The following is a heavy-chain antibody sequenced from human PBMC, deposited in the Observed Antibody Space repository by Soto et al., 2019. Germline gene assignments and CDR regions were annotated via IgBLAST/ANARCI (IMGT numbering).Heavy chain of an antibody. CDR3: ASGYSCYYSEYYYCYIYV. J-gene: IGHJ6*03. CDR1: GGSISSYY. D-gene: IGHD5-12*01. CDR2: IYYSGST. Sequence: SETLSLTCTVSGGSISSYYWSWIRQPPGKGLEWIGYIYYSGSTNYNPSLKSRVTISVDTSKNQFSLKLSSVTAADTAVYYCASGYSCYYSEYYYCYIYVRAQRTTVPVS. V-gene: IGHV4-59*08.